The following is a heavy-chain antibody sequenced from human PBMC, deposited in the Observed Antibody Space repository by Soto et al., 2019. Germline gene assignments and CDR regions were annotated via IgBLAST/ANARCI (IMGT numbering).Heavy chain of an antibody. CDR2: ISSSSSYI. CDR1: GFTFSSYS. Sequence: PGGSLRLSCAASGFTFSSYSTNWVRQAPGKGLEWVSSISSSSSYIYYADSVKGRFTISRDNVKNSLYLQMNSLRAEDTAVYYCARGDYGDYEDAFDIWGQGTMVTV. CDR3: ARGDYGDYEDAFDI. J-gene: IGHJ3*02. D-gene: IGHD4-17*01. V-gene: IGHV3-21*01.